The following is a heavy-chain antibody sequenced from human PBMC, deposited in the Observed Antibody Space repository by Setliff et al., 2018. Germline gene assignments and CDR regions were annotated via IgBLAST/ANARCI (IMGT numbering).Heavy chain of an antibody. J-gene: IGHJ3*02. CDR3: GRAGKPYAIDI. CDR1: GFTFSDFA. V-gene: IGHV3-23*01. Sequence: GGSLRLSCRASGFTFSDFAMNWVRQAPGQGLEWVASISGSGDTTYYADSVKGRFTLSRDNVKNSLFLQMDSLRVDDTAVYYCGRAGKPYAIDIWGQGTMVTVSS. CDR2: ISGSGDTT.